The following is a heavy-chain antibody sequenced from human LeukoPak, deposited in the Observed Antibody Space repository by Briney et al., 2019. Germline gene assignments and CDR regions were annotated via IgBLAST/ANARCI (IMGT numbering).Heavy chain of an antibody. Sequence: SETLSLTCTVSGGSLSSGSYYWSWIRQPAGKGLEWIGRIYTSGSTNYNPSLKSRVTISVDTSKNQFSLKLSSVTAADTAVYYCARVPIVVITSTRAFDIWGQGTMVTVSS. CDR1: GGSLSSGSYY. CDR3: ARVPIVVITSTRAFDI. D-gene: IGHD3-22*01. V-gene: IGHV4-61*02. J-gene: IGHJ3*02. CDR2: IYTSGST.